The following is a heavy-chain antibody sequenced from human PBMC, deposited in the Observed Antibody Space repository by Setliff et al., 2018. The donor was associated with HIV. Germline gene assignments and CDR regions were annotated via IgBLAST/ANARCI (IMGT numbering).Heavy chain of an antibody. V-gene: IGHV4-31*03. D-gene: IGHD3-22*01. CDR2: IYYSGST. CDR3: ARGTLYYYDTGGYSYFDY. Sequence: SETLSLTCTVSGGSISSGGYYWSWIRQHPGKGLEWIGYIYYSGSTYYNPSLKSRVTISVDTSKNQFSLKLSSVTAADTAVFYCARGTLYYYDTGGYSYFDYWGQGTLVTVSS. J-gene: IGHJ4*02. CDR1: GGSISSGGYY.